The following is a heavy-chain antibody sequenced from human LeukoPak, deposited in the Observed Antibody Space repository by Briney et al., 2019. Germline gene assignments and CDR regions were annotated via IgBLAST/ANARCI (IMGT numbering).Heavy chain of an antibody. CDR3: ARGTVAGTPSAFDI. CDR2: IYYSGST. Sequence: SETLSLTCTVSGGSISSYYWSWIRQPPGKGLEWIGYIYYSGSTNYNPSLKSRVTISVDTSKNQFSLKLSSVTAADTAVYYCARGTVAGTPSAFDIWGQGTRVIVSS. D-gene: IGHD6-19*01. CDR1: GGSISSYY. J-gene: IGHJ3*02. V-gene: IGHV4-59*08.